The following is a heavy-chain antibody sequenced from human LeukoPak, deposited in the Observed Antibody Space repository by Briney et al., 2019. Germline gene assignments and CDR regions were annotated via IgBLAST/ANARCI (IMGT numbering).Heavy chain of an antibody. D-gene: IGHD6-6*01. V-gene: IGHV3-30*04. CDR3: AKDVAARMPYYYGMDV. CDR2: ISYDGSNK. CDR1: GFTFSNFA. J-gene: IGHJ6*02. Sequence: GGSLRLSCAVSGFTFSNFAMHWVRQAPGKGLEWVAVISYDGSNKYYADSVKGRFTISRDDSKNTLYLQMNSLRAEDTAVYYCAKDVAARMPYYYGMDVWGQGTTVTVSS.